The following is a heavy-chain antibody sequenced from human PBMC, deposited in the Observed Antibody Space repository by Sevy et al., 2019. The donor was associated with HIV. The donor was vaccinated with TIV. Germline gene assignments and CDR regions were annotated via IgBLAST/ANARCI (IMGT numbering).Heavy chain of an antibody. Sequence: ASVKVSCKASGYTFTGYYMHWVRQAPGQGLEWMGWINPNSGGTNYAQKFQGRVTMTRDTSISTAYMELGRLRSDDTAVYYCAREDIVVVPAAIRGVTDDAFDIWGQGTMVTVSS. CDR2: INPNSGGT. D-gene: IGHD2-2*02. CDR3: AREDIVVVPAAIRGVTDDAFDI. V-gene: IGHV1-2*02. J-gene: IGHJ3*02. CDR1: GYTFTGYY.